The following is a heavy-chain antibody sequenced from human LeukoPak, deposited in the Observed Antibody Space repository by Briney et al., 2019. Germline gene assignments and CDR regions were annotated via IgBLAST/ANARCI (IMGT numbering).Heavy chain of an antibody. V-gene: IGHV3-23*01. D-gene: IGHD3-10*01. CDR3: AKDRWFGEPSYYFYYMDV. Sequence: PGGSLRLSCAASGFTFSSYGMSWVRQAPGKGLEWVSAISGSGGSTYYADSVKGRFTISRDNSKNTLYLQMKSLRAEDTAVYYCAKDRWFGEPSYYFYYMDVWGKGTTVTVS. J-gene: IGHJ6*03. CDR2: ISGSGGST. CDR1: GFTFSSYG.